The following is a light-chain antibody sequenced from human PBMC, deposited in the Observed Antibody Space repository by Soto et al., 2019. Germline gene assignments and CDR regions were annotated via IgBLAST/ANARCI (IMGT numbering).Light chain of an antibody. CDR3: HQRSNWPWT. CDR1: QSVSRY. CDR2: DAS. Sequence: EIVLTPSPATLSLSPVERATLSCRASQSVSRYLAWYQHKVGQAPRLLIYDASSRATGIPARFSGSGSGTDFTLTISSLEPEECAVYYCHQRSNWPWTFGQGTKVDIK. V-gene: IGKV3-11*01. J-gene: IGKJ1*01.